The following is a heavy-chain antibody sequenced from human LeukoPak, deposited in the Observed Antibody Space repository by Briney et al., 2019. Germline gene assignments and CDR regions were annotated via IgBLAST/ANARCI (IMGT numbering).Heavy chain of an antibody. J-gene: IGHJ3*02. CDR1: GGSFSTNY. D-gene: IGHD1-20*01. CDR3: ARSITGTTNAFDI. Sequence: SETLSLTCAVHGGSFSTNYWSWIRQSPGKGLEWIGEINQSGSTDYNPSLKSRVTISVDTSKNQFSLKLSSVTAADTAVYYCARSITGTTNAFDIWGQGTMVTVSS. CDR2: INQSGST. V-gene: IGHV4-34*01.